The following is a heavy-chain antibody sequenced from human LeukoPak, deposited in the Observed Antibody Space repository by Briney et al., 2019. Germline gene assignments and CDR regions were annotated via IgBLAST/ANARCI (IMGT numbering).Heavy chain of an antibody. Sequence: GGSLRLSCAASGFTFSNYAMHWVRQAPGKGLEWVAIVSHDGRNQYYAESVKGRFTISRDSSKNTVSLQMNSLTAGDSALYYCGRDPSARVTIDFWGQGTRVTVSS. V-gene: IGHV3-30*04. CDR3: GRDPSARVTIDF. J-gene: IGHJ4*02. CDR1: GFTFSNYA. D-gene: IGHD5-24*01. CDR2: VSHDGRNQ.